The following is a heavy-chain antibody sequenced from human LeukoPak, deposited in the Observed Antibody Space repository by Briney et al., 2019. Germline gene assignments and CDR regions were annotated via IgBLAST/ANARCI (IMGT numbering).Heavy chain of an antibody. Sequence: GGSLRLSCAASGFTFSSYGMHWVRQAPGKGLEWVSSISRSSSSIYYADSVKGRFTISRDNAKNSLYLQMNSLRAEDTAVYYCARGTGRFMFDIWGQGTMVTVSS. CDR2: ISRSSSSI. V-gene: IGHV3-21*01. D-gene: IGHD3-3*01. J-gene: IGHJ3*02. CDR1: GFTFSSYG. CDR3: ARGTGRFMFDI.